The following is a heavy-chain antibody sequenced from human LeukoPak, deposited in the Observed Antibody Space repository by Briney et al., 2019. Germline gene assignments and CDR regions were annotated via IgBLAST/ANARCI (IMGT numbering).Heavy chain of an antibody. CDR1: GAYISSGDYY. CDR2: IHTSGRT. J-gene: IGHJ4*02. D-gene: IGHD1-26*01. CDR3: TRVRPPTTSDY. V-gene: IGHV4-61*02. Sequence: SQTLSLTCTISGAYISSGDYYWTWIRQPAGKGLEWIGRIHTSGRTYYNSSLNSRVSISLEFSKNQFSLTLKSVTAADTAIYCCTRVRPPTTSDYWGQGTLVIVSS.